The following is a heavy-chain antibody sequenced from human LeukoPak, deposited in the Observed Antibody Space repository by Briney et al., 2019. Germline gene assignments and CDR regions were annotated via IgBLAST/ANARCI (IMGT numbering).Heavy chain of an antibody. D-gene: IGHD6-6*01. CDR2: ISGSGSTI. CDR3: ARLSSSHAFDI. CDR1: GFTFSSYE. Sequence: GGSLRLSCAASGFTFSSYEMNWVRQAPGKGLEWVSYISGSGSTIYYADSVKGRFTISRDNAKNSLYLQMNSLRAEDTAVYYCARLSSSHAFDIWGQGTMVTVSS. V-gene: IGHV3-48*03. J-gene: IGHJ3*02.